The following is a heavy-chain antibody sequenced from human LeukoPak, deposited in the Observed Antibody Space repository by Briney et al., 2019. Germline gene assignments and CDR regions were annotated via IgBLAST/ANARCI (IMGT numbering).Heavy chain of an antibody. CDR1: GGTFSSYA. Sequence: SVKVSCKASGGTFSSYAISWVRQAPGQGLEWMGGIIPIFGTANYARKFQGRVTITADESTSTAYMELSSLRSEDTAVYYCARRSRDGYSYFDYWGQGTLVTVSS. CDR3: ARRSRDGYSYFDY. V-gene: IGHV1-69*13. D-gene: IGHD5-24*01. J-gene: IGHJ4*02. CDR2: IIPIFGTA.